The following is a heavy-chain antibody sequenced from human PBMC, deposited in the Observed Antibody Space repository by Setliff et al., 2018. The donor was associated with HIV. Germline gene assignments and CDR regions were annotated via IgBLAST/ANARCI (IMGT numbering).Heavy chain of an antibody. Sequence: ASVKVSCKASGYSFTSYGVSWVRQAPGQGLEWMGWISAYNVNTNYAQKLQGRVTMTTDTSTSTAYMELRSLRSDDTAVYYCARGMDYYDTSGYYQYYFDYWGQGTLVTVSS. J-gene: IGHJ4*02. CDR2: ISAYNVNT. CDR3: ARGMDYYDTSGYYQYYFDY. V-gene: IGHV1-18*01. CDR1: GYSFTSYG. D-gene: IGHD3-22*01.